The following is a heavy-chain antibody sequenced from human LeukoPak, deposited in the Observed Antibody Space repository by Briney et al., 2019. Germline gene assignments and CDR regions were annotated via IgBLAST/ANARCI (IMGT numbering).Heavy chain of an antibody. CDR3: AREGSGSFPDAFDI. D-gene: IGHD3-10*01. J-gene: IGHJ3*02. CDR2: ISYSGST. CDR1: GGSISSYY. Sequence: SETLPLTCTVSGGSISSYYWSWIRQPPGKGLEWIGYISYSGSTKNNPSLKSRVIISVDTSKSQFSLKLTSVTAADTAVYYCAREGSGSFPDAFDIWGQGTMVTVSS. V-gene: IGHV4-59*01.